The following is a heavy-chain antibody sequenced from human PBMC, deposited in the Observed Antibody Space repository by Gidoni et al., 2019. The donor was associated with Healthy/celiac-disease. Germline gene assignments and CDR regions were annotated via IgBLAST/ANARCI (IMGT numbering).Heavy chain of an antibody. CDR2: IYSGGST. CDR3: ASPLKADAFDI. Sequence: EVQLVESGGGLVQPGGSLRLSCAASGFTVSSNYMSWVRQAPGKGLEWVSVIYSGGSTYYADSVKGRFTISRDNSKNTLYLQMNSLRAEDTAVYYCASPLKADAFDIWGQGTMVTVSS. CDR1: GFTVSSNY. V-gene: IGHV3-66*01. J-gene: IGHJ3*02.